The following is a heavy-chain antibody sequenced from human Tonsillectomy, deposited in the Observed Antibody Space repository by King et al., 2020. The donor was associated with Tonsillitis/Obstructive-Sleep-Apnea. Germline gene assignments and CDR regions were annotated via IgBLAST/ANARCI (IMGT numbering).Heavy chain of an antibody. J-gene: IGHJ4*02. V-gene: IGHV3-7*01. CDR3: ARDGDCNGTTCYAGLWH. CDR2: LNLDGSEK. Sequence: VQLVESGGGLVQPGGSLRLSCVASGFTFNRFWMSWVRQAPGKGLKWVANLNLDGSEKYYVDSVKGRFTISRDNAKDSLFLEMNRLRVEDTAVYYCARDGDCNGTTCYAGLWHWGQGTPVTVSS. D-gene: IGHD2/OR15-2a*01. CDR1: GFTFNRFW.